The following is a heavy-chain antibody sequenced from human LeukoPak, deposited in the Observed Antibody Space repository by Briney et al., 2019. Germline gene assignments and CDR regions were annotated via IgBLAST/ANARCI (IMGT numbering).Heavy chain of an antibody. CDR3: QRGAGEDYFDY. D-gene: IGHD4/OR15-4a*01. J-gene: IGHJ4*02. CDR1: GGSISSGDYY. CDR2: IYYSGST. V-gene: IGHV4-30-4*01. Sequence: PSQTQSLTCTVSGGSISSGDYYWRWIRQPPGKGLEWIGYIYYSGSTYYNPSLKSRVTISVDTSKNQFSLKLSSVTAADTAVYYCQRGAGEDYFDYWGQGTLVTVSS.